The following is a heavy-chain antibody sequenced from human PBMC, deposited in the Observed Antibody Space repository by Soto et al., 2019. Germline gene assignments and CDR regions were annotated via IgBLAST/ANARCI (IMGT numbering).Heavy chain of an antibody. J-gene: IGHJ3*02. Sequence: QVQLQESGPGLVKPSGTLSLTCAVSGGSISSSNWWSWVRQPPGKGLEWIGEIYHSGSTNYNPSLKRRVTISVDKSKNQFSLKLSSVTAADTAVYYCAIQHRSYVAGGHEHDAFDIWGQGTMVTVSS. V-gene: IGHV4-4*02. D-gene: IGHD1-26*01. CDR2: IYHSGST. CDR3: AIQHRSYVAGGHEHDAFDI. CDR1: GGSISSSNW.